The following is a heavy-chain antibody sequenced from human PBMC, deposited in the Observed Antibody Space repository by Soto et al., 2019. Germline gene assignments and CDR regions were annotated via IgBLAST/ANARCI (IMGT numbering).Heavy chain of an antibody. V-gene: IGHV3-30*18. CDR1: GFTFSSYG. Sequence: GGSLRLSCAAAGFTFSSYGMHWVRQAPGKGLEWVAVISYDGSNKYYADSVRGRFTISRDNSKNTLYLQMNSLRAEDTAVYYCEKEVGKLERPGWFDPWGQGTLVTVYS. D-gene: IGHD1-1*01. CDR2: ISYDGSNK. J-gene: IGHJ5*02. CDR3: EKEVGKLERPGWFDP.